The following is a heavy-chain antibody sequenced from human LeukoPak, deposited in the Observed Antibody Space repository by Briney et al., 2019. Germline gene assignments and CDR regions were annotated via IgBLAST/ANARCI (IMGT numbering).Heavy chain of an antibody. CDR1: GFTFSNYA. D-gene: IGHD6-13*01. CDR2: ISGSGGST. V-gene: IGHV3-23*01. CDR3: AKDLYSSSWYSAFDY. Sequence: GGSLRLSCAASGFTFSNYAMSWVRQAPGKGLEWVSVISGSGGSTYYADSVKGPFTIYRDNSKNTLYLQMNSLRAEDTAVYECAKDLYSSSWYSAFDYWGQGTLVTASS. J-gene: IGHJ4*02.